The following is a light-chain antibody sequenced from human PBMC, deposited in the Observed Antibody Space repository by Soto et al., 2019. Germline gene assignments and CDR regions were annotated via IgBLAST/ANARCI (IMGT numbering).Light chain of an antibody. Sequence: EIVLTQSPGTLSLSPGERATLSCRASHSVSRYLAWYQQKPGQAHRLLIYDASNRATGIPVRFSGSGSGTDFTFTISSLEPEDFAVYYCQQRSTWPRITCGQGTLLETK. CDR3: QQRSTWPRIT. CDR2: DAS. CDR1: HSVSRY. V-gene: IGKV3-11*01. J-gene: IGKJ5*01.